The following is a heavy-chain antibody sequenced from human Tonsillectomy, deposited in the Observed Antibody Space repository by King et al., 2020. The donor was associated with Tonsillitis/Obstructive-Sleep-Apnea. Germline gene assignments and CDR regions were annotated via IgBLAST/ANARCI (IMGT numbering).Heavy chain of an antibody. J-gene: IGHJ6*03. CDR3: ARWNYYYYMDV. CDR1: GFTFSSYD. Sequence: VQLVESGGGLVQPGGSLRLSCAASGFTFSSYDMHWFRQATGKGLEWVSAIGTAGETYYPDSVKGRFTLSRENAKNSWYLQMNSLRAGDTAVYYCARWNYYYYMDVWGKGTTVTVAS. CDR2: IGTAGET. V-gene: IGHV3-13*04.